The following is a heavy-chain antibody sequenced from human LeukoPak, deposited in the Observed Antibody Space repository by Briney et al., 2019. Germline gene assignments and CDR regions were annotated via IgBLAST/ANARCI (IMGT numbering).Heavy chain of an antibody. Sequence: SETLSLTCTVSGGSISSYYWSWIRQPPGKGLEWIGYIYYSGSTNYNPSLKSRVTISVDTSKNQFSLKLGSVTAASTAVYYCARDYDFWSGYYLNQDYWGQGTLVTVSS. CDR1: GGSISSYY. D-gene: IGHD3-3*01. J-gene: IGHJ4*02. CDR3: ARDYDFWSGYYLNQDY. CDR2: IYYSGST. V-gene: IGHV4-59*12.